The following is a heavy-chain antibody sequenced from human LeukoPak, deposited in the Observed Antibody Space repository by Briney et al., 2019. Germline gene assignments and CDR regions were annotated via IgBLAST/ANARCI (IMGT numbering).Heavy chain of an antibody. CDR1: SYTFTSYY. CDR2: INPSGGST. V-gene: IGHV1-46*01. Sequence: PSVKVSCNPSSYTFTSYYMHWVPQPPGQVLESTKIINPSGGSTSYEQKFEGRVTMTRDTSTSTVYMELSSLRSEDTAVYYCAREYSDISSNWVDPWGQGTLVTVSS. CDR3: AREYSDISSNWVDP. J-gene: IGHJ5*02. D-gene: IGHD3-9*01.